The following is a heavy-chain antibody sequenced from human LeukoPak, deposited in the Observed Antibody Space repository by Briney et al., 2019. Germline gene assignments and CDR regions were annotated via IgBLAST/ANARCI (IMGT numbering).Heavy chain of an antibody. J-gene: IGHJ4*02. CDR3: ARGGYNSAFLAS. V-gene: IGHV3-21*01. Sequence: GGSLRLSCAASGFTFNSFTMNWVRQAPGKGLEWLSSISGSGQYIYYADSLKGRLNISRDNAKDSLYLQLNSLRAEDTSVYYCARGGYNSAFLASWGQGTLVSVS. CDR1: GFTFNSFT. CDR2: ISGSGQYI. D-gene: IGHD6-19*01.